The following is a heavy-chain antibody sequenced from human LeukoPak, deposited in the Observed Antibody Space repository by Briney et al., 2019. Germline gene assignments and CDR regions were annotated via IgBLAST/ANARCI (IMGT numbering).Heavy chain of an antibody. Sequence: ASVKVSCKASGYTFTSYGISWVRQAPGQGLEWMGWISAYNGNTNYAQKLQGRVTMTTDTSTSTAYMELRSLRSDDTAVYYCARVTLLRRSSSWTGSVGTRSVPGLLPSILDYWGQGTLVTVSS. V-gene: IGHV1-18*01. CDR3: ARVTLLRRSSSWTGSVGTRSVPGLLPSILDY. CDR1: GYTFTSYG. D-gene: IGHD6-13*01. J-gene: IGHJ4*02. CDR2: ISAYNGNT.